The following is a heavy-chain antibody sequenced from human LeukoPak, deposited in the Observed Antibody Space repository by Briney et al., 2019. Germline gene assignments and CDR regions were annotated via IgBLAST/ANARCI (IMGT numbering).Heavy chain of an antibody. Sequence: ASVKVSCKASGGTFSSYAISWVRQAPGQGLEWMGGIIPIFGTANYAQKFQGRVTITADESTSTAYMELSSLRSEDTAVYYCARETMVRGAPYYGVDVWGKGTTVTVSS. J-gene: IGHJ6*04. V-gene: IGHV1-69*13. D-gene: IGHD3-10*01. CDR1: GGTFSSYA. CDR2: IIPIFGTA. CDR3: ARETMVRGAPYYGVDV.